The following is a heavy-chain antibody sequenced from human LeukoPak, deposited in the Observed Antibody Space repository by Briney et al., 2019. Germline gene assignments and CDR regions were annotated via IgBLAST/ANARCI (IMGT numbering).Heavy chain of an antibody. V-gene: IGHV1-69*05. J-gene: IGHJ5*02. D-gene: IGHD5-18*01. CDR2: IISISPTA. CDR3: ARGRVSGTTLVTWFDT. Sequence: ASVKVSCKASGGTSSSYAISWVRQAPGQGLEWLGGIISISPTANYAQKFQDRVTMNMDESTTTAFMELSSLRSDDTAVYYCARGRVSGTTLVTWFDTWGQGTLVTVSS. CDR1: GGTSSSYA.